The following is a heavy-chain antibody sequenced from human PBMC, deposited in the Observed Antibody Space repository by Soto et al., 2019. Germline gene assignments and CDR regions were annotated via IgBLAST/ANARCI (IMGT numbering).Heavy chain of an antibody. V-gene: IGHV1-3*01. CDR2: INGGNDNT. Sequence: QVQLVQSGAEVKKPGASVKVSCTASGYTFTTYPIHWVRQAPGQSLEWMGGINGGNDNTKYSQKFQDRVTITRDKSALTAYMELASLTSEDAAVYSCTRGLPVDLEVFAAHQANYNYFGPWGQGARFTVSS. CDR3: TRGLPVDLEVFAAHQANYNYFGP. CDR1: GYTFTTYP. J-gene: IGHJ5*02. D-gene: IGHD2-21*01.